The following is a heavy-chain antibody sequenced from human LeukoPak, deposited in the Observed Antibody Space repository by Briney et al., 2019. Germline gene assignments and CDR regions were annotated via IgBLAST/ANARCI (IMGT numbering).Heavy chain of an antibody. CDR3: ARPGVTTAGTRWFDP. J-gene: IGHJ5*02. CDR2: IGSGGVDT. Sequence: GSLRLSCAASGFTFRSYAMSWVRQAPGKGLEWVSAIGSGGVDTHYADSVKGRFTISRDNSKNTLYLQMNSLSAADTAVFYCARPGVTTAGTRWFDPWGQGTLVTVSS. V-gene: IGHV3-23*01. CDR1: GFTFRSYA. D-gene: IGHD6-13*01.